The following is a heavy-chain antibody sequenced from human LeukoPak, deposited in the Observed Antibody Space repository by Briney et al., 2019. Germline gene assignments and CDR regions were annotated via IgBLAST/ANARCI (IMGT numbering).Heavy chain of an antibody. CDR1: GFTFSGSA. Sequence: PGGSLKLSCAASGFTFSGSAMHWVRQASGKGLEWVGRIRSKANSYATAYAASVKGRFTISRDDSKNTAYLQMNSLKTEDTAVYYCARGGYGEYVQAFDIWGQGTMVTVSS. D-gene: IGHD4-17*01. CDR2: IRSKANSYAT. J-gene: IGHJ3*02. CDR3: ARGGYGEYVQAFDI. V-gene: IGHV3-73*01.